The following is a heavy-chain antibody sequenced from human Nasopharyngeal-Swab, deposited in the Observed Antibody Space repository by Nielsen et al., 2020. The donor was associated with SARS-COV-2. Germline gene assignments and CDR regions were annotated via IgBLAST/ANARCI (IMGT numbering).Heavy chain of an antibody. V-gene: IGHV5-51*01. D-gene: IGHD6-13*01. J-gene: IGHJ3*02. Sequence: KVSCKASGYNFATYWIGWVRQMPGEGLRWMGLIYPGDSDTRYSPSLQGRVTIPADRSITTAYLQWSSLKASDTAMYYCARLPMRAASGRGAFDIWGQGTMVTVSS. CDR2: IYPGDSDT. CDR1: GYNFATYW. CDR3: ARLPMRAASGRGAFDI.